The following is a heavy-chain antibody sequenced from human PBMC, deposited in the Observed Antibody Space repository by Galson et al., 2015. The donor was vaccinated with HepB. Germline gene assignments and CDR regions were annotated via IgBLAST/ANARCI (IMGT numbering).Heavy chain of an antibody. CDR1: GFTFSDYY. Sequence: SLRLSCAASGFTFSDYYMSWIRQAPGKGLEWVSYISSSSSYTNHADSVKGRFTISRDNAKNSLYLQMNSLRAEDTAVYYCARIAVAGSRDFQHWGQGTLVTVSS. CDR2: ISSSSSYT. CDR3: ARIAVAGSRDFQH. J-gene: IGHJ1*01. D-gene: IGHD6-19*01. V-gene: IGHV3-11*03.